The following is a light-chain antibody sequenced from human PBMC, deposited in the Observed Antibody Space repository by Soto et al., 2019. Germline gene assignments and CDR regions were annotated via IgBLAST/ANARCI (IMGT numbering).Light chain of an antibody. Sequence: QSVLTQPASVSGSPGQSITISCTGTSSDVGGYNYVSWYQQHPGKAPKLMIYDVSNRPSGVSNRFPGSKSGNTASLTISGLQAEDAADYYCITYTSSSTVVFGGGTKLTVL. J-gene: IGLJ2*01. CDR2: DVS. CDR1: SSDVGGYNY. CDR3: ITYTSSSTVV. V-gene: IGLV2-14*01.